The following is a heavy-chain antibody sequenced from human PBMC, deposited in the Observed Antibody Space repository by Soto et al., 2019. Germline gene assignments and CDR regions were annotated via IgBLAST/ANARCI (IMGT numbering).Heavy chain of an antibody. CDR1: GASIAGSSY. Sequence: SETLSLTCSVSGASIAGSSYWSWIRQPAGKGLECIGRFSLSGTTNYSPSLRSRVTMSADVSKNQFSLRLTSVTAADTALYYCARGMTTLGAPAWYYVDSWGQGTRVTVYS. V-gene: IGHV4-4*07. J-gene: IGHJ4*02. CDR2: FSLSGTT. D-gene: IGHD1-1*01. CDR3: ARGMTTLGAPAWYYVDS.